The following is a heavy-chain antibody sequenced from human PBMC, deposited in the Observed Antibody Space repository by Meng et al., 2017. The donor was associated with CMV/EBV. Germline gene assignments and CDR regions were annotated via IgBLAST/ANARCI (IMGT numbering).Heavy chain of an antibody. CDR2: IIPILGIA. Sequence: SVKVSCKASGYTFTGYYMHWVRQAPGQGLEWMGRIIPILGIANYAQKLQGRVTITADKSTSTAYMELSSLRSEDTAVYYCARSSGHDRYGMDVWPSDHGHRLL. D-gene: IGHD5-12*01. CDR3: ARSSGHDRYGMDV. V-gene: IGHV1-69*02. J-gene: IGHJ6*02. CDR1: GYTFTGYY.